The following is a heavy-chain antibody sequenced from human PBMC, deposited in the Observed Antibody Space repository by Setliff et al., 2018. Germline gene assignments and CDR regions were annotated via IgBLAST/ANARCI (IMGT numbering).Heavy chain of an antibody. CDR1: GDSFNNYA. Sequence: SVKVSCKASGDSFNNYAISWVRQAPGQGLEWMGGIIPMFGTTSYAQKFQGRVTIITDESTSTAYMELRSLRTEDTAVYYCAREGVDTRSSTDYRYYMDVWGKGTTVTVSS. V-gene: IGHV1-69*05. J-gene: IGHJ6*03. CDR3: AREGVDTRSSTDYRYYMDV. D-gene: IGHD5-18*01. CDR2: IIPMFGTT.